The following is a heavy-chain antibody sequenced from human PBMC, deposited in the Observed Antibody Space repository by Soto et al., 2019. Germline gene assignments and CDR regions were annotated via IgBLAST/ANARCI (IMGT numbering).Heavy chain of an antibody. CDR1: GYSFTGYS. J-gene: IGHJ5*02. D-gene: IGHD3-3*01. CDR2: IIPNIGIA. Sequence: SVKVSCKASGYSFTGYSMHWVRQAPGQGLEWMGRIIPNIGIANYAQKFQGRVTITADNSTSTAYMELSSLRSEDTAVHYCARDITIFGVVIPNNWFDPWGQGTLVTVSS. V-gene: IGHV1-69*04. CDR3: ARDITIFGVVIPNNWFDP.